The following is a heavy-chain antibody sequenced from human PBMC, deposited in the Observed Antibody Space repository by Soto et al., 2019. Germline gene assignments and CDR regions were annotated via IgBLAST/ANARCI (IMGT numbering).Heavy chain of an antibody. Sequence: SETLSLTCTVSGGSISSGGYYWSWIRQHPGKGLEWIGYIYYSGSTYYNPSLKSRVTISVDTSKNQFSLKLSSVTAADTAVYYCASTEDSSGWYVSYFDYWGQGTLVTVSS. CDR2: IYYSGST. CDR1: GGSISSGGYY. CDR3: ASTEDSSGWYVSYFDY. V-gene: IGHV4-31*03. D-gene: IGHD6-19*01. J-gene: IGHJ4*02.